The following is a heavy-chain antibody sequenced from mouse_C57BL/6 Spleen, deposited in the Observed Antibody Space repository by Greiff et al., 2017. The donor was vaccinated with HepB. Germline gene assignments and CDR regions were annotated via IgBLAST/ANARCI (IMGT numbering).Heavy chain of an antibody. D-gene: IGHD3-2*02. Sequence: QVQLQQSGAELMKPGASVKLSCKATGYTFTGYWIEWVKQRPGHGLEWIGEILPGSGSTNYNEKFKGKATFTADTSSNTAYMQISSLTTEDSAIYYCARYGGSSGYWFAYWGQGTLVTVSA. CDR1: GYTFTGYW. CDR2: ILPGSGST. J-gene: IGHJ3*01. V-gene: IGHV1-9*01. CDR3: ARYGGSSGYWFAY.